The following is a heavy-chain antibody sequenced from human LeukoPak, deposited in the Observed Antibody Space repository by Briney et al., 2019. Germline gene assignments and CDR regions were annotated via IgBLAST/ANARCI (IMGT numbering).Heavy chain of an antibody. CDR1: GYTFTSYD. D-gene: IGHD5-18*01. CDR3: ARVKDTAMVSDY. V-gene: IGHV1-8*01. J-gene: IGHJ4*02. CDR2: MNPNSGNT. Sequence: ASVKVSCKASGYTFTSYDINWVRQATGQGLEWMGWMNPNSGNTGYAQKFQGRVTMTRNTSISTAYMELSSLRSEDTAVYYCARVKDTAMVSDYWGQGTLVTVSS.